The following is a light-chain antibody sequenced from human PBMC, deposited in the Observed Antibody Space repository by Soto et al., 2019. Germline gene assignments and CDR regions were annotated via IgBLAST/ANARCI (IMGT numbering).Light chain of an antibody. J-gene: IGLJ2*01. CDR1: SSNIGAGYD. CDR2: SNN. Sequence: QSVLTQPPSVSGAPGQRVTISCTGSSSNIGAGYDVHWYQQLPGTAPKLLIFSNNNRPSGAPDRFSGSKSGTSASLAITGLQAEDEADYYCQSYDSSLSGYVAFGGGTKVTVL. V-gene: IGLV1-40*01. CDR3: QSYDSSLSGYVA.